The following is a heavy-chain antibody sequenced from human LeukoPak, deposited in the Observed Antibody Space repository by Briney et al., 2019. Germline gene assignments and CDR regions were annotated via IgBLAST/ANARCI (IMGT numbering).Heavy chain of an antibody. J-gene: IGHJ6*03. CDR2: IYTGGDT. CDR3: VRETCSSASCFSSKYYYYYMDV. D-gene: IGHD2-2*01. CDR1: GITLSNYG. V-gene: IGHV3-66*02. Sequence: GGSLRLSCAVSGITLSNYGMSWVRQAPGKGLEWVSVIYTGGDTYYADSVKGRFTVSRDYPKNTLYLQMNGLRSEDTAVYYCVRETCSSASCFSSKYYYYYMDVWGKGTTVTVSS.